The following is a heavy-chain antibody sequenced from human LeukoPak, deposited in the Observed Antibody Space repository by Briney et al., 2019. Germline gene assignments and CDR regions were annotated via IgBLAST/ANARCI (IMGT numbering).Heavy chain of an antibody. J-gene: IGHJ4*02. CDR1: EFTFSSYA. D-gene: IGHD1-14*01. CDR2: IYNDGRT. Sequence: GGSLRLSCAASEFTFSSYAMSWVRQAPGRGLEWVSVIYNDGRTYYADSVKGRFTMSRHNSQNTLYLQMDSLRAEDTAVYYCARVPLHPTISHFDYWGQGTLVTVSS. V-gene: IGHV3-53*04. CDR3: ARVPLHPTISHFDY.